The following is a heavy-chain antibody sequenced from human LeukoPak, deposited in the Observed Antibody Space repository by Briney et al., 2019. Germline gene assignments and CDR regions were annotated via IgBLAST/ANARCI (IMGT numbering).Heavy chain of an antibody. CDR1: GGSISSYY. Sequence: SETLSLTCTVSGGSISSYYWSWIRQPPGKGLEWIGYIYYSGSTNYNPSLKSRVTISVDTSKNQFSLKLSSVTAADTAVYYCARQRSSGWPHYYYYMDVWGKGTTVTVSS. CDR2: IYYSGST. CDR3: ARQRSSGWPHYYYYMDV. J-gene: IGHJ6*03. D-gene: IGHD6-19*01. V-gene: IGHV4-59*01.